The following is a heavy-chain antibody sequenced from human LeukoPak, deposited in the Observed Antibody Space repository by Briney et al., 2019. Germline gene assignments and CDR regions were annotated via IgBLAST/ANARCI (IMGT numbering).Heavy chain of an antibody. V-gene: IGHV3-15*01. CDR3: TTDVPFFYGDGAFDT. CDR2: VRSKTDGETT. CDR1: GFTFSQVW. Sequence: GGPLRLSCAAYGFTFSQVWMIWVRQAPGKGLEGIGCVRSKTDGETTNYAARVKGRFTISRDDSKNTLFLQMTSLKTEDKAVYYCTTDVPFFYGDGAFDTWGQGTMVTVSS. J-gene: IGHJ3*02. D-gene: IGHD4-17*01.